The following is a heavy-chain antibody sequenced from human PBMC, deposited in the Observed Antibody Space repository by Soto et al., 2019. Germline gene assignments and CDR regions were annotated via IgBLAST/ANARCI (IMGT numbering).Heavy chain of an antibody. J-gene: IGHJ5*02. CDR3: VRDGTRTLRDWFDP. CDR2: IYATGTT. Sequence: TSETLSLTCTVSGASISGFYWSWIRKSAGKGLEWIGRIYATGTTDYNPSLKSRVMMSVDTSKKQFSLKLRSVTAADTAVYYCVRDGTRTLRDWFDPWGQGISVTVSS. CDR1: GASISGFY. D-gene: IGHD1-1*01. V-gene: IGHV4-4*07.